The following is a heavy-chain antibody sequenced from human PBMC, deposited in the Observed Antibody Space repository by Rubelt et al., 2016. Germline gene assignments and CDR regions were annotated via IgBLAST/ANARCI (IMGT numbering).Heavy chain of an antibody. CDR3: AETLVATMGFDY. D-gene: IGHD5-12*01. J-gene: IGHJ4*02. V-gene: IGHV4-39*01. CDR2: IYYSGST. CDR1: GGSISSSSYY. Sequence: GPGLVKPSETLSLTCTVSGGSISSSSYYWGWIRQPPGKGLEWIGSIYYSGSTYYNPSLKSRVTISVDTSKNQFSLKLSSVTAADTAVYYCAETLVATMGFDYWGQGTLVTVSS.